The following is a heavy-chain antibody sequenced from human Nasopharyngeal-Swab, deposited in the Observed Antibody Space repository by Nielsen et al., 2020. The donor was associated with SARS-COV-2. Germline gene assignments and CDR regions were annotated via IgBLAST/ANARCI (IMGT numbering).Heavy chain of an antibody. J-gene: IGHJ6*02. Sequence: ASVKVSCKASGYTFTSYAMNWVRQAPGQGFEWMGWINTNTGNPTYAQGFTGRFVFSLDTSVSTAYLQISSLKAEDTAVYYCARAPPYDSSGYYYEGYYGMDVWGQGTTVTVSS. CDR1: GYTFTSYA. V-gene: IGHV7-4-1*02. D-gene: IGHD3-22*01. CDR2: INTNTGNP. CDR3: ARAPPYDSSGYYYEGYYGMDV.